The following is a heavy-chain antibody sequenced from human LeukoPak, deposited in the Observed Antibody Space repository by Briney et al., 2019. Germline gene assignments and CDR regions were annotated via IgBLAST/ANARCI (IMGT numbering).Heavy chain of an antibody. J-gene: IGHJ4*02. V-gene: IGHV4-39*02. CDR1: GGSVSSDTDY. Sequence: SETLSLICTVSGGSVSSDTDYWGWIRQPPGKGLEWIGSIYSSVMTYYNPSLKSRVTISVDTSKNQFSLRLSPVTAADTAVYYCARDSSAGRFDYWGQGTLVTVSS. CDR2: IYSSVMT. CDR3: ARDSSAGRFDY. D-gene: IGHD6-13*01.